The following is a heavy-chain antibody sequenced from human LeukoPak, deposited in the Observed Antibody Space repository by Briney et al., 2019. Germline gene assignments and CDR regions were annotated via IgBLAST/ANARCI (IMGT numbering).Heavy chain of an antibody. V-gene: IGHV4-39*01. Sequence: SETLSLTCTVSGGSISSSSYYWGWIRQPPGKGLEWIGSIYYSGSTYYNPSLKSRVTISVDTSKNQFSLKLSSVTAADTAVYYCARQGVTVSDASDIWGQGTMVTVSS. CDR1: GGSISSSSYY. J-gene: IGHJ3*02. CDR3: ARQGVTVSDASDI. CDR2: IYYSGST. D-gene: IGHD3-3*01.